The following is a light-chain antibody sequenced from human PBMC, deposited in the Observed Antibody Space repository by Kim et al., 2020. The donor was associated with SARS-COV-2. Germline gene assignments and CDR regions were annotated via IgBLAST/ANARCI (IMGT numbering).Light chain of an antibody. CDR2: DTG. J-gene: IGLJ3*02. CDR3: LLSFSGIRV. Sequence: PGETLTLTCAPSPGAVTPTHYPYWFQKKPGEVPRTLIFDTGSRHSWTPARFSGSLSGDKAVLTLAGAQPEDEGDYYCLLSFSGIRVFGGGTQLTVL. CDR1: PGAVTPTHY. V-gene: IGLV7-46*01.